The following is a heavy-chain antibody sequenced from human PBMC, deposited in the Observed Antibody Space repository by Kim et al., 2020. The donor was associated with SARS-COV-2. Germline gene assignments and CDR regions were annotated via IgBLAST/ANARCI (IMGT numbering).Heavy chain of an antibody. D-gene: IGHD5-12*01. Sequence: SVKVSCKASGGTFSSYAISWVRQAPGQGLEWMGGIIPIFGTANYAQKFQGRVTITADESTSTAYMELSSLRSEDTAVYYCARDRVGYNSNSLDYWGQGTLVTVSS. CDR2: IIPIFGTA. V-gene: IGHV1-69*13. J-gene: IGHJ4*02. CDR3: ARDRVGYNSNSLDY. CDR1: GGTFSSYA.